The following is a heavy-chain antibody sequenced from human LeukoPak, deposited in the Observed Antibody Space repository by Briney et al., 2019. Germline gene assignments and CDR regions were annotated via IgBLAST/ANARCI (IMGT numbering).Heavy chain of an antibody. V-gene: IGHV4-61*01. J-gene: IGHJ4*02. CDR1: GGSVSSGSYY. CDR2: IYYSAST. D-gene: IGHD5-18*01. CDR3: ARGSRGYSYG. Sequence: SQTLSLTCAVSGGSVSSGSYYWSWIRQPPGKGLEWIGYIYYSASTNYNPSLKSRVTISVDTSNNQFSLKLSSVTAADTAVYYCARGSRGYSYGWGQGTLVTVSS.